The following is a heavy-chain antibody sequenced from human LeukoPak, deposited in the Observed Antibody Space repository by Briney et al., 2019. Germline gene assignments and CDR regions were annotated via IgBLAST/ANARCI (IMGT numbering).Heavy chain of an antibody. J-gene: IGHJ4*02. CDR2: ITSNGGKT. Sequence: GGSLRLSCSASGFSFSTYAMHWVRQAPGKGLEFVSAITSNGGKTFYADSVKGRFTISRDNSKNTLYLQLSSLRAEDMAVYCCVNGRCSSTGCYGGDYWGQGTLVTVSS. V-gene: IGHV3-64D*06. CDR1: GFSFSTYA. D-gene: IGHD2-2*01. CDR3: VNGRCSSTGCYGGDY.